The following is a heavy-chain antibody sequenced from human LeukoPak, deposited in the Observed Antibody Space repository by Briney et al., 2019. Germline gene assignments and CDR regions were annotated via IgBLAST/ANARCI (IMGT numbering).Heavy chain of an antibody. CDR3: ARTERPVRYETILSHMDV. V-gene: IGHV3-23*01. CDR2: ISGSGISI. CDR1: GFTFSSYA. J-gene: IGHJ6*03. Sequence: PGGSLRLSCEVSGFTFSSYAMSWVRRAPGKGLECVSAISGSGISIFYADSVKGRFTISRDNSKNTLSLQMSSLRDEDTAVYYCARTERPVRYETILSHMDVWGKGTTVTVSS. D-gene: IGHD2-15*01.